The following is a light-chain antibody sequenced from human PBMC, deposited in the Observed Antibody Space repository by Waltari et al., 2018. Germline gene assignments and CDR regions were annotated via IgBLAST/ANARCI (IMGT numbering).Light chain of an antibody. CDR2: RNN. V-gene: IGLV1-47*01. CDR1: SSTIGSNY. Sequence: QSVLTQPPSASGTPGQRVTISCSGSSSTIGSNYVYWYQQLPGTAPKLLIYRNNQRPSGVPDRFSGSKSGTSASLAISGLRSEDEADYYCAAWDDSLSVPVFGGGTKLTVL. CDR3: AAWDDSLSVPV. J-gene: IGLJ2*01.